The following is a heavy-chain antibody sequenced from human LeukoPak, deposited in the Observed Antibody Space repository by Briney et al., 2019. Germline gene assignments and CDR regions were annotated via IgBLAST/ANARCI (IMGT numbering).Heavy chain of an antibody. CDR1: GFTFSAYS. Sequence: GSLRLSCAASGFTFSAYSMNWVRQAPGKGLEWLSRIYSGSDTIYYTDSVGGRFTISRDNAKSSLYLQMNSLRDEDTAVYYCVRDKDYAFDIWGQGTMVTVSS. CDR3: VRDKDYAFDI. J-gene: IGHJ3*02. V-gene: IGHV3-48*02. D-gene: IGHD4-11*01. CDR2: IYSGSDTI.